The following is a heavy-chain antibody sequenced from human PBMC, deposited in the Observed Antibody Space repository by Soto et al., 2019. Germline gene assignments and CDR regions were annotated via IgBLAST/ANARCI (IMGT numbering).Heavy chain of an antibody. D-gene: IGHD3-10*01. CDR1: GFTFSSYA. CDR3: AKAGAFNYYYGMDV. Sequence: PGGFLRLSCAASGFTFSSYAMSWVRQAPGKGLEWVSAISGSGGSTYYADSVKGRFTISRDNSKNTLYLQMNSLRAEDTAVYYCAKAGAFNYYYGMDVWGQGTTVTVSS. J-gene: IGHJ6*02. CDR2: ISGSGGST. V-gene: IGHV3-23*01.